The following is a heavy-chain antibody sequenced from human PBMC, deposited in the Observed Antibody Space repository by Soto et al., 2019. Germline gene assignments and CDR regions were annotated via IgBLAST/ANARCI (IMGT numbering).Heavy chain of an antibody. V-gene: IGHV3-53*02. CDR1: GLTVSNNY. Sequence: EVPLVETGGGLIQPGGSLRLSCASSGLTVSNNYISWVRQAPGKGLEWVSVIYSDGTTYYADSLKGRFTISRDNSKNTLYLQMNSLRADDTAVYYCAREARGLKGDAFDIWGQGTMVTVSS. J-gene: IGHJ3*02. CDR2: IYSDGTT. D-gene: IGHD3-16*01. CDR3: AREARGLKGDAFDI.